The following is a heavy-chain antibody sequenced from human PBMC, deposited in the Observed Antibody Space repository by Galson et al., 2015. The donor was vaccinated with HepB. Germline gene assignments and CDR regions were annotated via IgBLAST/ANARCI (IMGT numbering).Heavy chain of an antibody. CDR2: LSPSGNT. CDR1: GGSLKNSRHY. D-gene: IGHD3-10*01. CDR3: ARLFWFGDLLSFYFDN. J-gene: IGHJ4*02. V-gene: IGHV4-39*01. Sequence: SETLSLTCNVSGGSLKNSRHYWGWIRQPPGKGLVWIGSLSPSGNTYYNPSLRSRGTISVDPSKNQFSLKLTSVTAADTAVYYCARLFWFGDLLSFYFDNWGQGTLVTVSS.